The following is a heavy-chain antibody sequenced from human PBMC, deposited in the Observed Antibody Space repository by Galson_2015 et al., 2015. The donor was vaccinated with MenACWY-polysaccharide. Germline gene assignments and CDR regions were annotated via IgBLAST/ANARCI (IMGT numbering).Heavy chain of an antibody. CDR1: GFTFNNRW. CDR3: VSAGARRVDV. Sequence: SLRLSCAGSGFTFNNRWMHWVRQAPGKGLVWVSRIDSDGSSTKDADSVKGRFTISRDNAKNTLYLQMNSLRAEDTAVYYCVSAGARRVDVGGQGTTVTVPS. V-gene: IGHV3-74*03. J-gene: IGHJ6*02. D-gene: IGHD6-25*01. CDR2: IDSDGSST.